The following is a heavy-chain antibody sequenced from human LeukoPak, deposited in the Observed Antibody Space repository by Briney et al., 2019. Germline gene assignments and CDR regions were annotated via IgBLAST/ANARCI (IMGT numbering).Heavy chain of an antibody. J-gene: IGHJ3*02. CDR2: ISSSSSYI. CDR1: GFTFSSYS. D-gene: IGHD2-2*01. V-gene: IGHV3-21*01. CDR3: ASWGVPAAPQDDAFDI. Sequence: GGSLRLSCAASGFTFSSYSMNWVRQAPGKGLEWVSSISSSSSYIYYADSVKDRFTISRDNAKNSLYLQMNSLRAEDTAVYYCASWGVPAAPQDDAFDIWGQGTMVTVSS.